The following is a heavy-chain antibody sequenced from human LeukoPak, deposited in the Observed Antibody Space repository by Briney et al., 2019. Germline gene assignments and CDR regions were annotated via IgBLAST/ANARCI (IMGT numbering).Heavy chain of an antibody. V-gene: IGHV4-30-4*01. J-gene: IGHJ5*02. D-gene: IGHD1-7*01. CDR2: IYYSGST. CDR3: ARHLTGTTRVLANWFDP. CDR1: GGSISSGDYY. Sequence: SQTLSLTCTVSGGSISSGDYYWSWIRQPPGKGLEWIGYIYYSGSTYYNPSFKSRVTISVDTSKNQFSLKLSSVTAADTAVYYCARHLTGTTRVLANWFDPWGQGTLVTVSS.